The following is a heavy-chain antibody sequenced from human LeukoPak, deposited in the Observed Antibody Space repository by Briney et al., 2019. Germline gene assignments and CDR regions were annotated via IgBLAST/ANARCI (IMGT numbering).Heavy chain of an antibody. Sequence: SVKVSCKASGGTFSSYAISWVRQAPGQGLKWMGRIIPILGIANYAQKFQGRVTITADKSTGTAYMELSSLRSEDTAVYYCARGSKEGHYDILTGYYTFDYWGQGTLVTVSS. J-gene: IGHJ4*02. V-gene: IGHV1-69*04. D-gene: IGHD3-9*01. CDR2: IIPILGIA. CDR1: GGTFSSYA. CDR3: ARGSKEGHYDILTGYYTFDY.